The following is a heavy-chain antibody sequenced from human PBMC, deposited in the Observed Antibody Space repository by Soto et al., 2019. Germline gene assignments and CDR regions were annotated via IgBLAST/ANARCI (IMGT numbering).Heavy chain of an antibody. D-gene: IGHD2-2*01. Sequence: QVQLVESGGGLVKPGGSLRLSCAASGFTFSDYYMSWIRQAPGKGLEWVSYISSSSSYTNYADSVKGRFTITRDNAKNSLYRQMNSLRAEDTAVYYCASSFYCSSTSGLHWYFDLWGRGTLVTVSS. V-gene: IGHV3-11*06. J-gene: IGHJ2*01. CDR3: ASSFYCSSTSGLHWYFDL. CDR2: ISSSSSYT. CDR1: GFTFSDYY.